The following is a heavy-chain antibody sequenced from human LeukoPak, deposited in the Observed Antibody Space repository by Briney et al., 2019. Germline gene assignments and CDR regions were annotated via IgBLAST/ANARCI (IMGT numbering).Heavy chain of an antibody. CDR2: IYYSGST. D-gene: IGHD6-19*01. J-gene: IGHJ4*02. V-gene: IGHV4-59*08. CDR3: ARLPYSSFFDY. CDR1: GGSISSYY. Sequence: PSETLSLTCTVSGGSISSYYWSWIRQPPGKGLEWIGYIYYSGSTNYNPSLKSRVTISVDTSKNQFSLKLSSVTAADTAVYYCARLPYSSFFDYWVQGTLVTVSS.